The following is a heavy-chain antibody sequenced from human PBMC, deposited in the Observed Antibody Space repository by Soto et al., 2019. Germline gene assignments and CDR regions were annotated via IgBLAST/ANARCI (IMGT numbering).Heavy chain of an antibody. J-gene: IGHJ4*02. CDR2: IYYSWNT. CDR1: GASISSRYYY. CDR3: VRYPENYYASGSYFFDY. V-gene: IGHV4-31*11. D-gene: IGHD3-10*01. Sequence: TLSVTCAISGASISSRYYYWSWIREHQGKGLEWIGYIYYSWNTNYNPSLKSRVTISVDTSKHQFSLKSRSVTAADTAVYYCVRYPENYYASGSYFFDYWGQGTPVTVSS.